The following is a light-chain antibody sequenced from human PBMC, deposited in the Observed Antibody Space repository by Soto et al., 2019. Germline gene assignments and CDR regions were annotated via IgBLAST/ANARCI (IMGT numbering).Light chain of an antibody. CDR3: QQYNSYPYT. CDR1: QSITIW. J-gene: IGKJ2*01. Sequence: DIQMTQSPCTLSASVGDRVTITCRASQSITIWLAWYQQKPGKAPKRLIYDASSLESGVPSRFNGSVSGTEFALSLSSLQPDDFATYHCQQYNSYPYTFGQGTKLEIK. V-gene: IGKV1-5*01. CDR2: DAS.